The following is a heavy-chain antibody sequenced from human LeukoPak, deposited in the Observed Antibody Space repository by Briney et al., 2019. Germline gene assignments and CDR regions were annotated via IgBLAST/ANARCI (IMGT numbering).Heavy chain of an antibody. CDR3: ARGRNYDILTGYYDP. J-gene: IGHJ5*02. CDR2: INPNSGGT. V-gene: IGHV1-2*04. D-gene: IGHD3-9*01. CDR1: GYTVTGYY. Sequence: ASVKVSCKASGYTVTGYYMHWVRQAPGQGLEWMGWINPNSGGTNYAQKFQGWVTMTRDTSISTAYMELSRLRSDDTAVYYCARGRNYDILTGYYDPWGQGTLVTISS.